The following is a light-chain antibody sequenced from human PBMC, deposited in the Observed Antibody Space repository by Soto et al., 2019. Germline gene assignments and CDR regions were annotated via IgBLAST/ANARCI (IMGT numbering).Light chain of an antibody. CDR2: DVS. CDR1: PTARSY. V-gene: IGKV3-11*01. CDR3: QQYYRYPWT. Sequence: EIVLTQSPATLSLSPGERATLSCRASPTARSYLAWYQQKPGQAPRLLIYDVSNLQSGVPSRFSGSGSGTEFTLTISSLQPDDFAVYYCQQYYRYPWTFGQGTQVEIK. J-gene: IGKJ1*01.